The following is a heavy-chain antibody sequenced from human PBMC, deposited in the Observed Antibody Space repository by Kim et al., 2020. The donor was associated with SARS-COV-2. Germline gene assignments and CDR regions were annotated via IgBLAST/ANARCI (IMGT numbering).Heavy chain of an antibody. V-gene: IGHV4-39*01. D-gene: IGHD3-22*01. Sequence: SETLSLTCTVSGGSISSSSYYWGWIRQPPGKGLEWIGSIYYSGSTYYNPSLKSRVTISVDTSKNQFSLKLSSVTAADTAVYYCARRKFHAMYYYDSSGYTQTHYFDYWGQGTLVTVSS. J-gene: IGHJ4*02. CDR2: IYYSGST. CDR1: GGSISSSSYY. CDR3: ARRKFHAMYYYDSSGYTQTHYFDY.